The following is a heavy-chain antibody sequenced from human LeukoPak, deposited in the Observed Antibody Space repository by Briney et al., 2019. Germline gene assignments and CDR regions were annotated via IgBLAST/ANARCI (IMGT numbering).Heavy chain of an antibody. J-gene: IGHJ4*02. V-gene: IGHV4-59*01. CDR1: GGSISTFH. CDR2: NHNTGST. CDR3: ARAPFVEYNTAFLV. Sequence: SETLSLTCTVSGGSISTFHWSWIRQPPGRGLEWIGFNHNTGSTNYNPSLNSRATISVDTSKNQFSLRLSSVTAADTAVYYCARAPFVEYNTAFLVWGQGTLVTVSS. D-gene: IGHD3-3*01.